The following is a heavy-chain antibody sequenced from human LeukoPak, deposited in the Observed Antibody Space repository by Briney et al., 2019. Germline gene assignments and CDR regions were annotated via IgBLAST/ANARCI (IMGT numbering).Heavy chain of an antibody. J-gene: IGHJ4*02. Sequence: SETLSLTCAVYGGSFSGNYWSWIRQPPGKGLEWIGEINHSGSTNYNPSLKSRVTISVDTSKNQFSLKLSSVTAADTAVYYCARGHKGSGITFGGVIVPDYWGQGTLVTVSS. V-gene: IGHV4-34*01. CDR3: ARGHKGSGITFGGVIVPDY. CDR2: INHSGST. CDR1: GGSFSGNY. D-gene: IGHD3-16*02.